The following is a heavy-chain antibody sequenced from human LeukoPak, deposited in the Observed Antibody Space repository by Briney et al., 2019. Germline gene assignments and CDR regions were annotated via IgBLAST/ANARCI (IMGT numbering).Heavy chain of an antibody. D-gene: IGHD2-2*03. J-gene: IGHJ4*02. Sequence: GGSLRLSCAASGFTFSSYAMSWVRQAPGKGLEWVSGTGGSGDTTYYADSVKGRFTISRDNSKNTLYLQMNSLRAEDTALYYCAKDVGWILSWSFDYWGQGTLVTVSS. CDR2: TGGSGDTT. V-gene: IGHV3-23*01. CDR3: AKDVGWILSWSFDY. CDR1: GFTFSSYA.